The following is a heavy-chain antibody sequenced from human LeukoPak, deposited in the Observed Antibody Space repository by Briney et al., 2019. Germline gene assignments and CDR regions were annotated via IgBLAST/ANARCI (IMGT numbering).Heavy chain of an antibody. CDR3: QRGLNSGFAY. J-gene: IGHJ4*02. V-gene: IGHV3-30*03. Sequence: PGGSLRLSCAASGFTFSSYGMHWVRQAPGKGLEWVAVISYDGSNKYYADSVKGRFTISRDNSKNTLYLQMNSLRAEDTAVYYCQRGLNSGFAYWGQATLVIVCS. D-gene: IGHD2/OR15-2a*01. CDR2: ISYDGSNK. CDR1: GFTFSSYG.